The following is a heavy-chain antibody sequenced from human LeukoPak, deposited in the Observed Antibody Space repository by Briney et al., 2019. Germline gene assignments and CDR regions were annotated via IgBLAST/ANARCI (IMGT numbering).Heavy chain of an antibody. J-gene: IGHJ4*02. D-gene: IGHD2-2*01. CDR3: ARGGRDCSSTSCYVLN. V-gene: IGHV3-53*01. CDR2: IYSGGST. CDR1: GFTVSSNY. Sequence: GGSLRLSCAASGFTVSSNYMSWVRQAPGKGLGWVSVIYSGGSTYYADSVKGRFTISRDNSKNTLYLQMNSLRAEDTAVYYCARGGRDCSSTSCYVLNWGQGTLVTVSS.